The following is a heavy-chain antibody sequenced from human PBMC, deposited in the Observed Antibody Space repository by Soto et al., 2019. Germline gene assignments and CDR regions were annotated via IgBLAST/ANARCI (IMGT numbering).Heavy chain of an antibody. J-gene: IGHJ6*02. CDR3: ARAVSWTYYYYYGMDV. Sequence: ASVKFSSKASGYTFTGYYMHWVRHAPGQGLEWMGWINPNSGGTNYAQKFQGRVTMTRDTSISTAYMELSRLRSDDTAVYYCARAVSWTYYYYYGMDVWGQGTTVTVSS. CDR1: GYTFTGYY. D-gene: IGHD6-13*01. CDR2: INPNSGGT. V-gene: IGHV1-2*02.